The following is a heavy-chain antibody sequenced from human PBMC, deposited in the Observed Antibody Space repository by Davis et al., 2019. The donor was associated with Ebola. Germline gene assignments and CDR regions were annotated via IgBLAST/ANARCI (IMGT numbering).Heavy chain of an antibody. CDR1: GGSISSYY. CDR3: ARVDYDFWSGYEAGKYFQH. V-gene: IGHV4-59*01. CDR2: IYYSGST. D-gene: IGHD3-3*01. J-gene: IGHJ1*01. Sequence: PSETLSLTCTVSGGSISSYYWSWIRQPPGKGLEWIGYIYYSGSTNYNPSLKSRVPISVDTSKNQFSLKLSSVTAADTAVYYCARVDYDFWSGYEAGKYFQHWGQGTLVTVSS.